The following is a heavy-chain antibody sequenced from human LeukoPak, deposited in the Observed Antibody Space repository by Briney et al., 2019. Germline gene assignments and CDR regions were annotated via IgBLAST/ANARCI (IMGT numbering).Heavy chain of an antibody. D-gene: IGHD6-13*01. CDR2: IKRKTDGGTT. CDR1: GFTFSNAW. J-gene: IGHJ4*02. V-gene: IGHV3-15*01. Sequence: PGGSLRLSCAASGFTFSNAWMSWVRQAPGKGLEWVGHIKRKTDGGTTEYAAPVKGRFTISRDDSKNTLYLQMNSLRAEDTAVYYCARSGSSWRPIKPIDYWGQGTLVTVSS. CDR3: ARSGSSWRPIKPIDY.